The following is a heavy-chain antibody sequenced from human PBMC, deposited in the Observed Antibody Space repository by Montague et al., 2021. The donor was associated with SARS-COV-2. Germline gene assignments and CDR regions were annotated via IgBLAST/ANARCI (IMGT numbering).Heavy chain of an antibody. Sequence: SETLSLTCEVSGGSISSYYWSWIRQFPGKGLEWIGYVHYTGSTKYNPSLKTRVTLSLDTPKNRFSLKLSSVTAADTAVYYCARAQNTCFIANCVNYFEVWGLGALVTVSS. D-gene: IGHD1-1*01. V-gene: IGHV4-59*01. CDR3: ARAQNTCFIANCVNYFEV. J-gene: IGHJ4*02. CDR2: VHYTGST. CDR1: GGSISSYY.